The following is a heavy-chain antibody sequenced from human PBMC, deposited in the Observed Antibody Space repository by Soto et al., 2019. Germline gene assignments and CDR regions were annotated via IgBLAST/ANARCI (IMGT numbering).Heavy chain of an antibody. J-gene: IGHJ6*02. D-gene: IGHD3-3*01. Sequence: GGSLRLTCAASGFTFSNFAMYWVRQAPGKGLEWASALSCSGGHTYYADSVKDRFTIYRDNSKNTLYLQMNSLRAEDTAVYYCAKRGGDFWSGQYYYYSYGMDVWGRGTTVTVSS. CDR3: AKRGGDFWSGQYYYYSYGMDV. V-gene: IGHV3-23*01. CDR2: LSCSGGHT. CDR1: GFTFSNFA.